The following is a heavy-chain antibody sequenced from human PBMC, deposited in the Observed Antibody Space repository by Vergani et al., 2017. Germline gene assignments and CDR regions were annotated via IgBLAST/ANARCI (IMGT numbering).Heavy chain of an antibody. Sequence: EVQLVESGGGLVKPGGSLRLSCAASGFTFSSYSMNWVRQAPGKGLEWVSSISSSSSYIYYADSVKGRFTISRDNAKNSLYLQMNSLRAEDTAVYYCAGADGGNSDAFDIWGQGTMVTVSS. J-gene: IGHJ3*02. CDR2: ISSSSSYI. CDR3: AGADGGNSDAFDI. CDR1: GFTFSSYS. V-gene: IGHV3-21*01. D-gene: IGHD4-23*01.